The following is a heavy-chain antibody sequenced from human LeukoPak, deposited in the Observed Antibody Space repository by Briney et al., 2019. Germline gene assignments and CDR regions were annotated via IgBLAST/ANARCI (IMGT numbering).Heavy chain of an antibody. CDR3: ARQFAY. Sequence: GGSLRLSCAASGFTFSTYQMNWVRQAPGKGLEWVSYISGSGTTMYYADSVKGRFTISRDNAKNSLYLQMDSLRAEDTAVYYCARQFAYWGQGTLVTVSS. CDR2: ISGSGTTM. V-gene: IGHV3-48*03. J-gene: IGHJ4*02. CDR1: GFTFSTYQ.